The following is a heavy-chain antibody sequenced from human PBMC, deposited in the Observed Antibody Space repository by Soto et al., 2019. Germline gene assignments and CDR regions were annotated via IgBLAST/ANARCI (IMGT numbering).Heavy chain of an antibody. CDR2: IYYSGST. D-gene: IGHD3-22*01. J-gene: IGHJ3*02. Sequence: QVQLQESGPGLVKPSQTLSLTCTVSGGSISSGDYYWSWIRQPPGKGLEWIGYIYYSGSTYYDPSLKSRVTISVDTTKNKFSLKLSSVTAADTAVYYCARTEYYYDSSGRYDAFDIWGQGTMVTVSS. CDR3: ARTEYYYDSSGRYDAFDI. V-gene: IGHV4-30-4*01. CDR1: GGSISSGDYY.